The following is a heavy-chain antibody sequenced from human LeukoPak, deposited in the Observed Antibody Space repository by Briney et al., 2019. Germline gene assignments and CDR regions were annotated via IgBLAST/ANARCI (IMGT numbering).Heavy chain of an antibody. D-gene: IGHD2-15*01. Sequence: ASVKVSCKASGYTFTGYYMQWVRQAPGPRLEWIGWINPNIGGTNYAQKFQARVTMTRDTSISTAYMELSRLRSDDTAVYFCERSYCSGGSCYPDYWGQGTLVTVSS. J-gene: IGHJ4*02. CDR1: GYTFTGYY. CDR2: INPNIGGT. CDR3: ERSYCSGGSCYPDY. V-gene: IGHV1-2*02.